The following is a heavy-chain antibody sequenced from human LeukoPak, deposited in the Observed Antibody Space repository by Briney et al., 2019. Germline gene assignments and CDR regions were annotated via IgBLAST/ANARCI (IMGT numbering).Heavy chain of an antibody. V-gene: IGHV3-48*04. CDR3: AKNYDTSGYCFDC. J-gene: IGHJ4*02. CDR2: ISSSSTI. D-gene: IGHD3-22*01. CDR1: GFTFSSYS. Sequence: GSLRLSCAASGFTFSSYSMNWVRQAPGKGLEWVSYISSSSTIYYADSVKGRFTISRDNAKNSLYLQMNSLRAEDTAVYYCAKNYDTSGYCFDCWGQGTLVTVSS.